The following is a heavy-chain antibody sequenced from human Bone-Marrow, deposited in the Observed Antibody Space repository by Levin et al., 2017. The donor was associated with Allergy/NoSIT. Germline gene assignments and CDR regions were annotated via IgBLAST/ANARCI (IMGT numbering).Heavy chain of an antibody. CDR1: GGTFSSYA. CDR3: ARDHGLRYFDWKEPGNYYYYYYGMDV. V-gene: IGHV1-69*13. J-gene: IGHJ6*02. CDR2: IIPIFGTA. Sequence: ASVKVSCKASGGTFSSYAISWVRQAPGQGLEWMGGIIPIFGTANYAQKFQGRVTITADESTSTAYMELSSLRSEDTAVYYCARDHGLRYFDWKEPGNYYYYYYGMDVWGQGTTVTVSS. D-gene: IGHD3-9*01.